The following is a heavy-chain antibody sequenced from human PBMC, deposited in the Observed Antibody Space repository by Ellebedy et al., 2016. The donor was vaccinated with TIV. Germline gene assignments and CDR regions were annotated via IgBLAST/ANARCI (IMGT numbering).Heavy chain of an antibody. D-gene: IGHD5-24*01. Sequence: SETLSLTXVVSGAYISSTNWWSWVRRPPGRGLECLGQIYHTGSTTYNPSLRSRVTISVDKSKNQFSLILSSVTAADTAVYYCARVGASDGNPLDSWGQGTLVTVSS. CDR3: ARVGASDGNPLDS. CDR1: GAYISSTNW. J-gene: IGHJ4*02. CDR2: IYHTGST. V-gene: IGHV4-4*02.